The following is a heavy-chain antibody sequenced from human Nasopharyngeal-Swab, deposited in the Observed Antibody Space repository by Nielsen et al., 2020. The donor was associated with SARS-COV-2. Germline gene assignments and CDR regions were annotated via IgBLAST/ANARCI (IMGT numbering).Heavy chain of an antibody. D-gene: IGHD3-9*01. Sequence: RQAPGKGLEWIGEINHSGSTNYNPSLKSRVTISVDTSKNQFSLKLSSVTAADTAVYYCARGVVLRYFDWSAHAFDIWGQGTMVTVSS. V-gene: IGHV4-34*01. J-gene: IGHJ3*02. CDR3: ARGVVLRYFDWSAHAFDI. CDR2: INHSGST.